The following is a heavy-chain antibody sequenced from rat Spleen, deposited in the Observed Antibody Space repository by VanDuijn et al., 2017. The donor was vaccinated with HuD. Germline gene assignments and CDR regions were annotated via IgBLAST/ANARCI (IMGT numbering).Heavy chain of an antibody. D-gene: IGHD4-3*01. Sequence: EVQLVESDGGLVQPGRSLKLSCAASGFTFRNYDMAWVRQAPTKGLEWVASISPSGGGTYYRDSVKGRFTVSRDNAKSTVHLQMDSLRSEDTATYYCVRQDTSGYANWFGFWGQGTLVTVSS. CDR2: ISPSGGGT. V-gene: IGHV5S23*01. J-gene: IGHJ3*01. CDR3: VRQDTSGYANWFGF. CDR1: GFTFRNYD.